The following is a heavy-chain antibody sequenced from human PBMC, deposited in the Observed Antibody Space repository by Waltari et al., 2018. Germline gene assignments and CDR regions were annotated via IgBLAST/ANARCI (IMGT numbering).Heavy chain of an antibody. CDR1: GFTFSRHG. V-gene: IGHV3-21*01. CDR3: ARVSAEMAFDQ. CDR2: ISSDGSYV. J-gene: IGHJ4*02. D-gene: IGHD5-12*01. Sequence: EVQLVESGGGLVKPGGSLRLSCVASGFTFSRHGMNWFRQAPGKGLEWVSSISSDGSYVYYGDSAKGRFTISRDNAKNSLYLEVSSLRVDDTAVYSCARVSAEMAFDQWGQGTLVTVSS.